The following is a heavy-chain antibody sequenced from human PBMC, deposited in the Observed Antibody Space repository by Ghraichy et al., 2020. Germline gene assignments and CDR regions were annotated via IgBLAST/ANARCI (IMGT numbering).Heavy chain of an antibody. D-gene: IGHD1-26*01. Sequence: GESLNISCAASGFTFSSYWMHWVRQAPGKGLVWVSRINSDGSSTSYADSVKGRFTISRDNAKNTLYLQMNSLRAEDTAVYYCARDWGRVGARTTDYYYGMDVWGQGTTVTVSS. CDR2: INSDGSST. V-gene: IGHV3-74*01. CDR3: ARDWGRVGARTTDYYYGMDV. J-gene: IGHJ6*02. CDR1: GFTFSSYW.